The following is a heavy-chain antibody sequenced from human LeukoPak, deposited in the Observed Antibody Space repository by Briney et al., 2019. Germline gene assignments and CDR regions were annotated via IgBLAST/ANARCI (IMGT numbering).Heavy chain of an antibody. V-gene: IGHV4-59*11. J-gene: IGHJ4*02. D-gene: IGHD3-16*01. CDR1: GGSISSHY. Sequence: SETLSLTCTVSGGSISSHYWSWIRQPPGKGLEWIGYIYYSGSTNYNPSLKSRVTISVDTSKNQFSLKLSSVTAADTAVYYCARVLGTGDFDYWGQGTLVTVSS. CDR3: ARVLGTGDFDY. CDR2: IYYSGST.